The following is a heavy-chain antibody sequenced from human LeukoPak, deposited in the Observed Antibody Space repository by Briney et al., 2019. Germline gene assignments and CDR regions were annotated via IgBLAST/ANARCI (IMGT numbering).Heavy chain of an antibody. CDR1: GFTVSRYW. CDR3: VRDNRSYKFDY. CDR2: IKSDGSST. Sequence: GGSLRLACAAAGFTVSRYWMHWVRQAPGKWRVCVSCIKSDGSSTSIADSAKGRFTISRDNHKNTVYLQMNSLRAGDTAVYYCVRDNRSYKFDYWGQGTLVTVSS. D-gene: IGHD1-26*01. J-gene: IGHJ4*02. V-gene: IGHV3-74*01.